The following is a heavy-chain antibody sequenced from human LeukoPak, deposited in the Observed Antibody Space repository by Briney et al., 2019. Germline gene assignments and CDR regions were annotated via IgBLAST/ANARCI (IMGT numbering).Heavy chain of an antibody. CDR3: ARRPPINSYYYDSSGYFGDAFDI. D-gene: IGHD3-22*01. V-gene: IGHV4-39*01. CDR1: GGSISSSSYY. Sequence: PSETLSLTCTVSGGSISSSSYYWGWIRQPPGTGLEWIGSIYYSGSTYYNPSLKSRVTISVDTSKNQFSLKLSSVTAADTAVYYCARRPPINSYYYDSSGYFGDAFDIWGQGTMVTVSS. J-gene: IGHJ3*02. CDR2: IYYSGST.